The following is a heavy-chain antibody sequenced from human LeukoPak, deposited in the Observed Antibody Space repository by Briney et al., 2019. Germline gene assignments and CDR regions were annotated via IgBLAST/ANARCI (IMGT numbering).Heavy chain of an antibody. V-gene: IGHV1-69*06. CDR3: ARTRSFCSSTSCYVYYFDY. J-gene: IGHJ4*02. CDR1: GGTFSSYA. Sequence: ASVKVSCKASGGTFSSYAISWVRQAPGQGLEWMGGIIPIFGTANYAQKFQGRVTITADKSTSTAYMELSSLRSEDTAVYYCARTRSFCSSTSCYVYYFDYWGQGTLVTVSS. D-gene: IGHD2-2*01. CDR2: IIPIFGTA.